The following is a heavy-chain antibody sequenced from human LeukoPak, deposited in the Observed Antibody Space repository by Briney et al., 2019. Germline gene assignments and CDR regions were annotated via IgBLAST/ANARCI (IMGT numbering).Heavy chain of an antibody. V-gene: IGHV4-59*01. CDR1: GSSISSYY. J-gene: IGHJ4*02. Sequence: SETLSLTCTVSGSSISSYYWSWIRQPPGKGLEWIGYIYYSGSTNYNPSLKSRVTISVDTSKNQFSLKLSSVTPADTAVYYCARGARWLYFDYWGQGTLVTVSS. CDR2: IYYSGST. D-gene: IGHD5-24*01. CDR3: ARGARWLYFDY.